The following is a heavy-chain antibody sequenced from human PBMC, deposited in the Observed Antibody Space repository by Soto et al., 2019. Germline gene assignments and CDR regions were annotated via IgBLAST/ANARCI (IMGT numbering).Heavy chain of an antibody. CDR2: INHSGST. V-gene: IGHV4-34*01. J-gene: IGHJ6*02. CDR1: GGSFSGYY. CDR3: ARGQYYGSGSYYYYYYYGMDV. D-gene: IGHD3-10*01. Sequence: PSETLSLTCAVYGGSFSGYYWSWIRQPPGQGLEWIGEINHSGSTNYNPSLKSRITISVDTSKNQFSLKPSSVTAADTAVYYCARGQYYGSGSYYYYYYYGMDVWGQGTTVTVSS.